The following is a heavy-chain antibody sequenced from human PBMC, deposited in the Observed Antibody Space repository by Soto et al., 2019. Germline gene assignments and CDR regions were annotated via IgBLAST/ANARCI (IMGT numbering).Heavy chain of an antibody. V-gene: IGHV4-30-2*01. CDR2: IYHSGNT. Sequence: QLQLQESGSGLVKPSQTLSLTCAVSGGSITRGGSSWSWIRQPPGKGLEWIGYIYHSGNTYYNPPLKSRVTISVDRSKNQFSLRLSSVTAADTAVYYCARVPGLWGRGTLVTVSS. CDR3: ARVPGL. CDR1: GGSITRGGSS. J-gene: IGHJ2*01.